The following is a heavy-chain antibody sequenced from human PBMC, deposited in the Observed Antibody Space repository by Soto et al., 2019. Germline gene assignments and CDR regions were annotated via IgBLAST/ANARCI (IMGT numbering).Heavy chain of an antibody. CDR2: TYYRSKWYN. CDR3: ARDQGYWNYEDGYYYYYGMDV. Sequence: SQTLSLTCAISGDSVSSNSAAWNWIRQSPSRGLEWLGRTYYRSKWYNDYAVSVKSRITINPDTSKNQFSLQLNSVTPEDTAVYYCARDQGYWNYEDGYYYYYGMDVWGQGTTVTVS. CDR1: GDSVSSNSAA. J-gene: IGHJ6*02. D-gene: IGHD1-7*01. V-gene: IGHV6-1*01.